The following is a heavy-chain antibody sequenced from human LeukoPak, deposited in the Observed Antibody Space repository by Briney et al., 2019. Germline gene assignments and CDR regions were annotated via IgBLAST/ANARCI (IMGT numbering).Heavy chain of an antibody. Sequence: PSETLSLTCAVYGGSFSGYYWSWIRQPPGKGLEWIGEINHSGSTNYNPSLKSRVTISVDTSKNQFSLKLSSVTAADTAVYYCARESPLRRSDSSGYYTYFDYWGQGTLVTVSS. CDR3: ARESPLRRSDSSGYYTYFDY. CDR1: GGSFSGYY. D-gene: IGHD3-22*01. CDR2: INHSGST. V-gene: IGHV4-34*01. J-gene: IGHJ4*02.